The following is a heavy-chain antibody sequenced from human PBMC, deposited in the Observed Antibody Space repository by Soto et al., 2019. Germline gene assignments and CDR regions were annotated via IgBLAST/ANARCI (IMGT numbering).Heavy chain of an antibody. Sequence: GGSLRLSCAATGFTFSSYGMSWVRQAPGKGLEWVSGISCSGGSTYYADSVKGRFTISRDNSKNTLYLQMNSLRAEDTAVYYCARETTVTTWDYYYGMDVWGQGTTVTVSS. J-gene: IGHJ6*02. CDR3: ARETTVTTWDYYYGMDV. CDR2: ISCSGGST. CDR1: GFTFSSYG. D-gene: IGHD4-4*01. V-gene: IGHV3-23*01.